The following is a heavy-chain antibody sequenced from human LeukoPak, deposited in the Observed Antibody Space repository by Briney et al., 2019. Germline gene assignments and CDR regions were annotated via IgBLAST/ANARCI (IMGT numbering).Heavy chain of an antibody. CDR1: GYSISSGYY. Sequence: SETLSLTCAVSGYSISSGYYWGWIRQPPGKGLEWIGSIYLSGSTYYNPSLKSRVTISVDTSKNQFSLKLSSVTAADTAVYYCARQRIAAAGPDYWGQGTLVTVSS. D-gene: IGHD6-13*01. V-gene: IGHV4-38-2*01. J-gene: IGHJ4*02. CDR2: IYLSGST. CDR3: ARQRIAAAGPDY.